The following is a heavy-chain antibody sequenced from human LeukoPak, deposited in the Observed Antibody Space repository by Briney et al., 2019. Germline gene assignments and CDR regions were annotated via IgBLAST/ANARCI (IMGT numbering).Heavy chain of an antibody. CDR3: ARAYSGSYAVDC. CDR1: GGSISSSSYY. D-gene: IGHD1-26*01. CDR2: IYHSGST. Sequence: SETLSLTCTVSGGSISSSSYYWGWIRQPPGKGLEWIGSIYHSGSTYYNPSLKSRVTISVDTSKNQFSLKLSSVIAADTAVYYCARAYSGSYAVDCWGQGTLVTVSS. V-gene: IGHV4-39*07. J-gene: IGHJ4*02.